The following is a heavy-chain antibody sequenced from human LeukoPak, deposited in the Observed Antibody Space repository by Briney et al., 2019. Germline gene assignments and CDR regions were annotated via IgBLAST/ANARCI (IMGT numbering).Heavy chain of an antibody. D-gene: IGHD6-13*01. V-gene: IGHV3-53*01. Sequence: GGSLRLSCAASGFSVSTNYMSWVRQAPGKGLEWVSLIYSGGNTYYADSVKGRFTISRDNSKNTLYLQMNSLRAEDTAVYYCAKGDGSSWDRAYYFDYWGQGTLVTVSS. CDR1: GFSVSTNY. J-gene: IGHJ4*02. CDR3: AKGDGSSWDRAYYFDY. CDR2: IYSGGNT.